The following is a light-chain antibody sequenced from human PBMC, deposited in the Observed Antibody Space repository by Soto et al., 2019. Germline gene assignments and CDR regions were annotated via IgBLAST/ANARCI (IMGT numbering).Light chain of an antibody. V-gene: IGLV2-23*01. CDR2: EGS. Sequence: QSVLTQPASVSGSPGQSITISCTGTSSDVGSYNLVSWYQQHPGKAPKLMIYEGSKRPSGVSNRFSGSKSGNTASLTISGLQAEDEAAYSCCIYAGSSMVFGTGSKVTVL. J-gene: IGLJ1*01. CDR1: SSDVGSYNL. CDR3: CIYAGSSMV.